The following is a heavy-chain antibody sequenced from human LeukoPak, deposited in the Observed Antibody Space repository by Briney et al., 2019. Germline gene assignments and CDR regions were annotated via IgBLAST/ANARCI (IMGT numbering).Heavy chain of an antibody. D-gene: IGHD2-2*01. CDR2: ITGSGGTT. V-gene: IGHV3-23*01. Sequence: GGTLRLSCAASGFTFSSYPMSWVRQSPGKGLEWVSTITGSGGTTYYADSVKGRFTISRDNSKNTLYLQMNSLRAEDTAVYYCARAKFPYCSSTSCYREGAFDIWGQGTMVTVSS. J-gene: IGHJ3*02. CDR1: GFTFSSYP. CDR3: ARAKFPYCSSTSCYREGAFDI.